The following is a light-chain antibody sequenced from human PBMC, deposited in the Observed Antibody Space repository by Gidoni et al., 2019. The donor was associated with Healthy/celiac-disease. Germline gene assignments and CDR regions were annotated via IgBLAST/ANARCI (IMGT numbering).Light chain of an antibody. Sequence: EIVMTQSPATLSVSPGERATLSFRASQSVSSNLAWYQQQPGQAPRLLIYGAPTRATGIPARVSGRGFGTEVTLLSSRLQSEGFAVYCCQQYNNWPRTFGQGTKVEIK. CDR3: QQYNNWPRT. J-gene: IGKJ1*01. CDR1: QSVSSN. CDR2: GAP. V-gene: IGKV3-15*01.